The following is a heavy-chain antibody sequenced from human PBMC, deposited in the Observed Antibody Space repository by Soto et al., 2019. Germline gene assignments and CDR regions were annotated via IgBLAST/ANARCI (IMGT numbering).Heavy chain of an antibody. V-gene: IGHV4-39*01. Sequence: PSETLSLTCTVSGGSISSSSYYWGWIRQPPGKGLEWIGSIYYSGSTYYNPSLKSRVTISVDTSKNQFSLKLSSVTAADTAVYYCARLSIVATNDYWGQGTLVTVSS. J-gene: IGHJ4*02. CDR1: GGSISSSSYY. D-gene: IGHD5-12*01. CDR3: ARLSIVATNDY. CDR2: IYYSGST.